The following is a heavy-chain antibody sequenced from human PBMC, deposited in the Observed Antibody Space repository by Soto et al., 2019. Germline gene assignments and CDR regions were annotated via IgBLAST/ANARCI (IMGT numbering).Heavy chain of an antibody. D-gene: IGHD2-2*01. CDR3: TRDTVVLPVANDAFDI. V-gene: IGHV3-33*01. J-gene: IGHJ3*02. CDR1: GFTFSSYG. Sequence: GGSLRLSCAASGFTFSSYGMHWVRQAPGKGLEWVAVIWYDGSNKYYADSVKGRFTISRDNSKNTLYLQMNSLRAEDTAVYYCTRDTVVLPVANDAFDILGHGTMVTVSS. CDR2: IWYDGSNK.